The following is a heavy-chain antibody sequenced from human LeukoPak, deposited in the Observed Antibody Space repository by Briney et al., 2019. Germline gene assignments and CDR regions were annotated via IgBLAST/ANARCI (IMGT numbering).Heavy chain of an antibody. CDR3: ARGSLSSSGYYYYYYYYMDV. CDR2: MNPNSGNT. V-gene: IGHV1-8*01. CDR1: GYTFTRYD. Sequence: AASVTDSFKASGYTFTRYDINWVRQAPGQGLEGMGWMNPNSGNTGYAQKFQGRVTMTRNTSISTAYMEMSSLRSEYTAVYYCARGSLSSSGYYYYYYYYMDVWGKGTTVTISS. J-gene: IGHJ6*03. D-gene: IGHD3-22*01.